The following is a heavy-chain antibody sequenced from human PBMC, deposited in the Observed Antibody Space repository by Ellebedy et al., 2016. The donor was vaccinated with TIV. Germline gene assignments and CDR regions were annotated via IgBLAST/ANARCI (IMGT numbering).Heavy chain of an antibody. D-gene: IGHD5-18*01. CDR3: AILPRGLSFSS. V-gene: IGHV3-21*01. Sequence: GESLKISCEASGIGLSGYSMNWVRQPPGKGLEWVSSISSSSNYIHYADSLRGRFTISRDNAKNSLYLQMNSLTAEDTAVYYCAILPRGLSFSSWGQGTLVTVSS. J-gene: IGHJ5*02. CDR2: ISSSSNYI. CDR1: GIGLSGYS.